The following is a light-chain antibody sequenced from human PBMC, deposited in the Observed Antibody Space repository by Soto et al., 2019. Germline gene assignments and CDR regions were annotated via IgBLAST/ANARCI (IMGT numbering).Light chain of an antibody. J-gene: IGKJ4*01. Sequence: EIVLTQSPGTLSLSPGERATLSCRASQSVSSTYLAWYQQRPGQAPRLLIYGASNRATGIPDRFSGSGSGTDFTLTISRLEPEDFAVYFCQQYGNSKLTFGGGTKV. CDR1: QSVSSTY. CDR2: GAS. V-gene: IGKV3-20*01. CDR3: QQYGNSKLT.